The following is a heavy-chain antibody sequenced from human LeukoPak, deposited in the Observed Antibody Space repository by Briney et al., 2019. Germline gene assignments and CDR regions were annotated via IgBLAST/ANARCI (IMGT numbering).Heavy chain of an antibody. CDR3: ARDSSGWVDPNDY. V-gene: IGHV1-69*04. CDR1: GGTFSSYA. CDR2: IIPILSIA. J-gene: IGHJ4*02. D-gene: IGHD6-19*01. Sequence: GASVKVSCKASGGTFSSYAISWVRQAPGQGLEWMERIIPILSIANYAQKFQGRVTITADKSTSTAYMELSSLRSEDTAVYYCARDSSGWVDPNDYWGQGTLVTVSS.